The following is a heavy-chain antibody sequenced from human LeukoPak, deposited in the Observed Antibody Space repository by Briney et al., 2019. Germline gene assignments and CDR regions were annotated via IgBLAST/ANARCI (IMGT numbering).Heavy chain of an antibody. CDR3: ARGSLGVYGDYEQSPWFDP. Sequence: PSETLSLTCTVSGGSVSSGSYYWSWIRQPPGKGLEWIGYIYYSGSTNYNPSLKSRVTISVDTSKNQFSLKLSSVTAADTAVYYCARGSLGVYGDYEQSPWFDPWGQGTLVTVSS. J-gene: IGHJ5*02. V-gene: IGHV4-61*01. CDR1: GGSVSSGSYY. CDR2: IYYSGST. D-gene: IGHD4-17*01.